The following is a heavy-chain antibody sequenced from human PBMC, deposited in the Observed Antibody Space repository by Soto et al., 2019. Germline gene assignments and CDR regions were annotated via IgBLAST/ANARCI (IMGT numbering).Heavy chain of an antibody. D-gene: IGHD3-16*01. CDR3: ARLRVRNWGNKAV. Sequence: QVQLQESGPGLVRPSETLSLTCTVSGGSVISHYWSWIRQPPGKGLEWVGYIYYSGNTNFNPSLEGRRTISTDRSKNQVSLKLGSVTAADTAVYYCARLRVRNWGNKAVWGKGTTVTVSS. CDR1: GGSVISHY. J-gene: IGHJ6*03. V-gene: IGHV4-59*08. CDR2: IYYSGNT.